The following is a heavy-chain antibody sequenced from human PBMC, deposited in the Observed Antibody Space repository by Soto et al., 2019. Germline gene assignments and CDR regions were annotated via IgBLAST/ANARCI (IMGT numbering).Heavy chain of an antibody. CDR2: ISWNSGTL. D-gene: IGHD3-10*01. CDR1: EFTFEDYA. V-gene: IGHV3-9*01. J-gene: IGHJ3*01. Sequence: EVQLVESGGGLVQPGRSLRLSCAASEFTFEDYAMHWVRQAPGKGLEWVSGISWNSGTLVYADSVKDRFTISRDNAKNSLFLQMNSLRAEDTALYFCAKGRTRPLQLGSFGDNAFDVWGQGTMVTVSS. CDR3: AKGRTRPLQLGSFGDNAFDV.